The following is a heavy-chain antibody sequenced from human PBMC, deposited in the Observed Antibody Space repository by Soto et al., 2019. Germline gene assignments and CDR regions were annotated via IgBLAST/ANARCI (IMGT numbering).Heavy chain of an antibody. D-gene: IGHD3-22*01. V-gene: IGHV4-31*03. CDR1: GGSISSGGYY. Sequence: QVQLQESGPGLVKPSQTLSLTCTVSGGSISSGGYYWSWIRQHPGKGLEWIGYIYYSGSTYYNPSLTSRVTISVDTSKTQCSLKLSSVTAADTAVYSCARGRYSYDSRGLAFFDYWGQGTLVTVSS. CDR3: ARGRYSYDSRGLAFFDY. CDR2: IYYSGST. J-gene: IGHJ4*02.